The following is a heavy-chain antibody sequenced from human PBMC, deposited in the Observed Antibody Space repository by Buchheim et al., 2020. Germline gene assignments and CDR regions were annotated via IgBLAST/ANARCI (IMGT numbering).Heavy chain of an antibody. J-gene: IGHJ4*01. D-gene: IGHD6-19*01. CDR1: GFTFSSYA. Sequence: QVQLVESGGGVVQPGRSLRLSCAASGFTFSSYAMHWVRQAPGKGLEWVAVISYDGSNKYYADSVKGRFTISRDNSKNTLYLQMNSLRAEDTAVYDCARALRSSGWHGFNFGYWGQGTL. V-gene: IGHV3-30*04. CDR3: ARALRSSGWHGFNFGY. CDR2: ISYDGSNK.